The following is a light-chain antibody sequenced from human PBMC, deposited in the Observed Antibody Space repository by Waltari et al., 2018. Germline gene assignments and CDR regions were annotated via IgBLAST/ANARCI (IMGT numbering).Light chain of an antibody. Sequence: NYMLTQSHAVSASPGKTITISCTHSSGNIGSAYIHWYQQRPGSAPTTVIYENIKRPSGIPDRLSGSIDSYANSAFLTIAGLKTEDEADYDCQSYDFKIRVFGGGTKVTVL. V-gene: IGLV6-57*03. CDR2: ENI. CDR3: QSYDFKIRV. J-gene: IGLJ3*02. CDR1: SGNIGSAY.